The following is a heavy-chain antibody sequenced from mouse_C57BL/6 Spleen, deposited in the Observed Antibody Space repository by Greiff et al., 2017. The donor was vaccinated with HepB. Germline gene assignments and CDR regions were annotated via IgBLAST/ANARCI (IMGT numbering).Heavy chain of an antibody. Sequence: QVQLQQPGTELVKPGASVKLSCKASGYTFTSYWMHWVKQRPGQGLEWIGNINPSNGGTNYNEKFKSKATLTVDKSSSTAYMQLSSRTSENSAGYYCARGGVTGAMDYWGQGTSVTVSS. V-gene: IGHV1-53*01. CDR3: ARGGVTGAMDY. J-gene: IGHJ4*01. CDR1: GYTFTSYW. CDR2: INPSNGGT.